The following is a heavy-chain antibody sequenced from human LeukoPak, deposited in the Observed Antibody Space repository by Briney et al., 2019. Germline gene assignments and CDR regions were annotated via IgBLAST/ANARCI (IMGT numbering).Heavy chain of an antibody. D-gene: IGHD2-15*01. CDR2: IYSGGST. J-gene: IGHJ4*02. V-gene: IGHV3-53*01. CDR3: ARVRYCSGGSCYLFDY. CDR1: GFTFSDYY. Sequence: GGSLRLSCAASGFTFSDYYMSWVRQAPGKGLEWVSVIYSGGSTYYADSVKGRFTISRDNSKNTLYLQMNSLRAEDTAVYYCARVRYCSGGSCYLFDYWGQGTLVTVSS.